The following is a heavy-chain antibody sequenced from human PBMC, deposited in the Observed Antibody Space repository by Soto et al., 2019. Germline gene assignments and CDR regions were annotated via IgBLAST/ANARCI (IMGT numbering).Heavy chain of an antibody. V-gene: IGHV3-30-3*01. CDR1: GFTFRSYA. D-gene: IGHD6-19*01. CDR2: ISYDGSNK. Sequence: QVQLVESGGGVVQPGRSLRLSCAASGFTFRSYAMHWVRQAPGKGLERVAVISYDGSNKYYADSVKGRFSISRDNSKNTLYLQLNSRRAEDTAVYYCARESSGWGWYFDLWGLGTMVTVSS. CDR3: ARESSGWGWYFDL. J-gene: IGHJ2*01.